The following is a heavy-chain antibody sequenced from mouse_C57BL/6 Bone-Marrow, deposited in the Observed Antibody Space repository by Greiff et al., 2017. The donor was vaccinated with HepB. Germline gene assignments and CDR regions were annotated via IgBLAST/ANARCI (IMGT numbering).Heavy chain of an antibody. Sequence: EVQGVESGGGLVQPKGSLKLSCAASGFTFNTYAMHWVRQAPGKGLEWVARIRSKSSNYETYYADSVKDRFTISRDDSQSMLYLQMNNLKTEDTAMYYCVRGSPTIYDGYYFDYWGQGTTLTVSS. D-gene: IGHD2-3*01. CDR2: IRSKSSNYET. V-gene: IGHV10-3*01. CDR3: VRGSPTIYDGYYFDY. CDR1: GFTFNTYA. J-gene: IGHJ2*01.